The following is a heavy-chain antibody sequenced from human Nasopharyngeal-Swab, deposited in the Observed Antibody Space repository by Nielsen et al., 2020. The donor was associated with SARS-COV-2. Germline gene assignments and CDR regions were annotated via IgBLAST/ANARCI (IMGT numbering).Heavy chain of an antibody. CDR2: INAGNGNT. V-gene: IGHV1-3*01. CDR3: AAGSAYYDSSDNTFDY. D-gene: IGHD3-22*01. CDR1: GYTFTSYA. Sequence: ASVKVSCKASGYTFTSYAMHWVRQAPGQRLEWMGWINAGNGNTKYSQKFQGRVTITRDTSASTAYMELSSLRSEDTAVYYCAAGSAYYDSSDNTFDYWGQGTLVTVSS. J-gene: IGHJ4*02.